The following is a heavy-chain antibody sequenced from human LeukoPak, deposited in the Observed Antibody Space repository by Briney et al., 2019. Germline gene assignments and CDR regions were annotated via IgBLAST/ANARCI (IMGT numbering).Heavy chain of an antibody. CDR2: INPNSGGT. J-gene: IGHJ5*02. V-gene: IGHV1-2*02. Sequence: ASVTVSCKASGYTFTGYYMHWVRQAPGQGLEWMGWINPNSGGTNYAQKFQGRVTMTRDTSISTAYMELSRLRSDDTAVYYCAREVVAAAANNWFDPWGQETLVTVSS. D-gene: IGHD6-13*01. CDR1: GYTFTGYY. CDR3: AREVVAAAANNWFDP.